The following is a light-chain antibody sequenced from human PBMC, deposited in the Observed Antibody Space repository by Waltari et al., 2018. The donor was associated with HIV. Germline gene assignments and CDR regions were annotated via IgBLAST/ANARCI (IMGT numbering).Light chain of an antibody. Sequence: DILMTQSPNSLAVSLGEGATINCRSSRTLVYTSASRNCLAWYQQKPGQSPKLLIYWASTRASGGPDRFSGSGSGTNVSLTISTLQTDDETLYYCQQYCSLGPTFGGGTKVEIK. CDR2: WAS. J-gene: IGKJ4*01. V-gene: IGKV4-1*01. CDR3: QQYCSLGPT. CDR1: RTLVYTSASRNC.